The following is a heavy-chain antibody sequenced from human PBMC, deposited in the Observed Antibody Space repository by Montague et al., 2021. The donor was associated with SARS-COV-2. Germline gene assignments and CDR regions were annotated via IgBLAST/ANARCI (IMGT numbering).Heavy chain of an antibody. J-gene: IGHJ5*02. D-gene: IGHD4-11*01. CDR3: ARVNTVRVYWFDP. CDR2: IYYSGST. Sequence: TLSLTCTVCGGSISSGGYYRSWIRQHPGKGLEWIGYIYYSGSTYYNPSLKSRVTISVDTSKNQSSLKLSSVTAADTAVYYCARVNTVRVYWFDPWGQGTLVTVSS. CDR1: GGSISSGGYY. V-gene: IGHV4-31*03.